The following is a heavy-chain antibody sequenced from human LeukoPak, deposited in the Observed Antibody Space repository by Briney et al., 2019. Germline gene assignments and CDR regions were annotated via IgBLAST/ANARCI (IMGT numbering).Heavy chain of an antibody. J-gene: IGHJ4*02. CDR3: ARADDSSGYYPHYFDY. D-gene: IGHD3-22*01. CDR2: IYYSGST. V-gene: IGHV4-59*01. Sequence: PSETLSLTCTVSGGSISSYYWSWIRQPPGKGQEWIGYIYYSGSTNYNPSLKSRVTISVDTSKNQFSLKLNSVTAADTAVYYCARADDSSGYYPHYFDYWGQGTLVTVSS. CDR1: GGSISSYY.